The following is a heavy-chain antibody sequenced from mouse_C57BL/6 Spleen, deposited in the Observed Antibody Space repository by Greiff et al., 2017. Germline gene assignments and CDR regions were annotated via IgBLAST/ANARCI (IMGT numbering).Heavy chain of an antibody. CDR3: ARDAWFAY. Sequence: VQLQQPGAELVKPGASVKLSCKASGYTFTSYWMPWVKQKPGQGLEWIGMIHPNSGSTNYNEKFKSKATLTVDKSSSTAYMQLSRLTSEDSAVYYGARDAWFAYWGQGTLVTVSA. J-gene: IGHJ3*01. CDR1: GYTFTSYW. CDR2: IHPNSGST. V-gene: IGHV1-64*01.